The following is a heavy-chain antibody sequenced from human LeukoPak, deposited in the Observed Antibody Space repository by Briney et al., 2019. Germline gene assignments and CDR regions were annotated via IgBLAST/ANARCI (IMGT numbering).Heavy chain of an antibody. V-gene: IGHV4-34*01. CDR2: INHSGST. CDR1: GGSFSGYY. CDR3: ARKKYYDILTGLYNWFDP. D-gene: IGHD3-9*01. Sequence: PSETLPLTCAVYGGSFSGYYWSWIRQPPGKGLEWIGEINHSGSTNYNPSLKSRVTISVDTSKNQLSLKLSSVTAADTAVYYCARKKYYDILTGLYNWFDPWGQGTLVTVSS. J-gene: IGHJ5*02.